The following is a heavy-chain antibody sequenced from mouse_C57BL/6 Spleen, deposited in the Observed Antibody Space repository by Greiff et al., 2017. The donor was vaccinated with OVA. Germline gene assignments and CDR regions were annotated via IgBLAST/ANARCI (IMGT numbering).Heavy chain of an antibody. V-gene: IGHV10-1*01. CDR2: IRSKSNNYAT. CDR3: VRQRDYDEGWYFDV. J-gene: IGHJ1*03. CDR1: GFSFNTYA. Sequence: VQLKESGGGLVQPQGSLKLSCAASGFSFNTYAMNWVRQAPGKGLEWVARIRSKSNNYATYYADSVKDRVTSSRDDSESILYLQMNNLKTEDTAMYYCVRQRDYDEGWYFDVWGTGTTVTVSS. D-gene: IGHD2-4*01.